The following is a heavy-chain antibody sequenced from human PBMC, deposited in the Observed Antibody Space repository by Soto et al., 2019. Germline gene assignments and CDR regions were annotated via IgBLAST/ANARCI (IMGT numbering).Heavy chain of an antibody. J-gene: IGHJ3*02. CDR1: GFLFSNYW. V-gene: IGHV3-7*05. Sequence: EVQLVESGGGLVQPGGSLRLSCAASGFLFSNYWMSWVRQVPRRGLEWLAYIKQDGSEKYYVGSLKGRFIISRDNANNSLYLQMNSLRADDTAVYYCARDRGADALDIWGQGTMVTVSS. CDR2: IKQDGSEK. D-gene: IGHD3-10*01. CDR3: ARDRGADALDI.